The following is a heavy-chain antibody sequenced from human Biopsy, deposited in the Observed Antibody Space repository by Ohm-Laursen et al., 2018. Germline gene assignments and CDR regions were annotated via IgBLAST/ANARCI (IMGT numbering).Heavy chain of an antibody. CDR2: ISPSGATT. CDR1: GNTFATYH. Sequence: ASVKVSCKVSGNTFATYHIHWVRQAPGQGLEWMGVISPSGATTSSSQKFQGRITMTRDTSTGTVYMDLNSLGSEDTAVYYCARAGVGSDGTDSYYYGMDVWGPGTTVTVSS. V-gene: IGHV1-46*01. D-gene: IGHD5-24*01. CDR3: ARAGVGSDGTDSYYYGMDV. J-gene: IGHJ6*02.